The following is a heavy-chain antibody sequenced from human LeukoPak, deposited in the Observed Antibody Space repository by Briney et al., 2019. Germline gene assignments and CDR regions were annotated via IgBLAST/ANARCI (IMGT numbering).Heavy chain of an antibody. D-gene: IGHD3-16*01. J-gene: IGHJ4*02. V-gene: IGHV4-59*01. CDR2: IYYSGST. CDR3: ARGWGYDDY. CDR1: GGSISSYY. Sequence: PSETLSLTCTVSGGSISSYYWSWIRQPPGKGLEWIGYIYYSGSTNYNPSLKSRVTTSVDTSKNEFSLKLSSVTAADTAVYYCARGWGYDDYWGQGTLVTVSS.